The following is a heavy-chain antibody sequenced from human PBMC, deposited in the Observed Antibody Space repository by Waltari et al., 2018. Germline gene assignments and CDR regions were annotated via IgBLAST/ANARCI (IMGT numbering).Heavy chain of an antibody. CDR1: GYSFTSYW. CDR2: IYPGDSDT. D-gene: IGHD3-10*02. J-gene: IGHJ4*02. CDR3: ARRGGSPVDVRTLYYFDY. Sequence: EVQLVQSGAEVKKPGESLKISCKGSGYSFTSYWIGWVRQMPGKGLEWMGIIYPGDSDTRYSPSVQGQVTISADKSISTAYLQWSSLKASDTAMYYCARRGGSPVDVRTLYYFDYWGQGTLVTVSS. V-gene: IGHV5-51*03.